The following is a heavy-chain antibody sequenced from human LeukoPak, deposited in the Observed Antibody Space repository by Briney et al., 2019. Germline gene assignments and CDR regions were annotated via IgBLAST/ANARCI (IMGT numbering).Heavy chain of an antibody. Sequence: PGGSLRLSCAASRFTFSSYAMSWIRQAPGKGLEWVSAISGSGGSTYYADSVKGRFTISRDNSKNTLYLQMNSLRAEDTAVYYCAKSICSSGWYCSIDYWGQGTLVTVSS. CDR1: RFTFSSYA. CDR3: AKSICSSGWYCSIDY. V-gene: IGHV3-23*01. J-gene: IGHJ4*02. CDR2: ISGSGGST. D-gene: IGHD6-19*01.